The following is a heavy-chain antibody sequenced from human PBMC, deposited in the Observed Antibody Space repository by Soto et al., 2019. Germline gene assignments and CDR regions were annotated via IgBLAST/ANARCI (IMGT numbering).Heavy chain of an antibody. J-gene: IGHJ6*02. CDR2: VVVGRGNT. D-gene: IGHD3-9*01. V-gene: IGHV1-58*02. CDR1: GFTFSSSA. CDR3: AADPHYDILTGFYSDYGMDV. Sequence: QMPLVQSGPEVKKPGTSVKVSCKASGFTFSSSAMQWVRQARGQRLEWIGWVVVGRGNTNYAQKFQERVTITRDMSXSTVYLELNSLRSEDTAVYYCAADPHYDILTGFYSDYGMDVWGQGTTVTVSS.